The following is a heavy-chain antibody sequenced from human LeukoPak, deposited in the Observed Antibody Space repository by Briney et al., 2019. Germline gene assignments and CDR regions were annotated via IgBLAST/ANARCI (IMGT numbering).Heavy chain of an antibody. CDR3: ARVVLWFGELSGANWYFDL. V-gene: IGHV4-39*07. CDR2: IYYSGST. J-gene: IGHJ2*01. D-gene: IGHD3-10*01. Sequence: PSETLSLTCTVSGGSISSSSYYWGWIRQPPGKGLEWIGSIYYSGSTYYNPSLKSRVTISVDTSKNQFSLKLSSVTAADTAVYYCARVVLWFGELSGANWYFDLWGRGTLVTVSS. CDR1: GGSISSSSYY.